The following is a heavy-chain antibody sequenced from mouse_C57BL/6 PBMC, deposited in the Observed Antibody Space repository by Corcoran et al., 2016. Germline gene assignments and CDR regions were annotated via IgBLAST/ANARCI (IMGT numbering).Heavy chain of an antibody. CDR1: GFSLSTSGMG. J-gene: IGHJ2*01. D-gene: IGHD2-5*01. V-gene: IGHV8-12*01. Sequence: QVTLKESGPGILQSSQTLSLTCSFSGFSLSTSGMGVSWIRQPSGKGLEWLAHIYWDDDKRYNPSLKSRLTISKDTSRNQVFLKITSVDTADTATYDCARSGSLYSNYFDYWGQGTTLTVSS. CDR3: ARSGSLYSNYFDY. CDR2: IYWDDDK.